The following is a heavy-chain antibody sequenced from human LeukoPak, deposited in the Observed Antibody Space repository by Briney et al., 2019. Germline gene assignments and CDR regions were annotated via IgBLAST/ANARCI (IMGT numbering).Heavy chain of an antibody. CDR3: AKDYIAAAGDDAFDI. J-gene: IGHJ3*02. CDR1: GFTFDDYA. CDR2: ISWNSGSI. V-gene: IGHV3-9*01. D-gene: IGHD6-13*01. Sequence: QPGGSLRLSCAASGFTFDDYAMHWVRQAPGKGLEWVSGISWNSGSIGYADSVKGRFTISRDNAKNSLYLQMNSLRAEDTALYYCAKDYIAAAGDDAFDIWGQGTMVTVSS.